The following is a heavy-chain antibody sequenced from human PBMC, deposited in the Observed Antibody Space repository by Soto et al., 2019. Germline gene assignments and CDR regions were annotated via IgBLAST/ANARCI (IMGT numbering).Heavy chain of an antibody. Sequence: LGLSCAASSFTFSSYWLSWVRQAPGKGLEWVATIKQDGSENYYVDSVKGRFTISRDNAKNSLYLQMSSLRADDTAVYYCARDGPFISVAAPAFQYAMDVWGQGTTVTVS. CDR2: IKQDGSEN. V-gene: IGHV3-7*03. CDR3: ARDGPFISVAAPAFQYAMDV. D-gene: IGHD6-19*01. CDR1: SFTFSSYW. J-gene: IGHJ6*02.